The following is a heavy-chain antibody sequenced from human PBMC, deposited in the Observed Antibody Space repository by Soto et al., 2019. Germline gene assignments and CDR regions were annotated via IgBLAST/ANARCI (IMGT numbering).Heavy chain of an antibody. CDR1: GGTFSSYA. CDR2: IIAILGKA. J-gene: IGHJ3*01. CDR3: ARERGGAIIVGVTGTFDV. Sequence: QVQLVQSGAEVKKPGSSVKVSCKASGGTFSSYAISWVRQAPGQGLEWMGGIIAILGKANYAEKFQGRVTITAAESTSTAYMELSSLRSEDTAVYYCARERGGAIIVGVTGTFDVCGQGTLITVSS. D-gene: IGHD3-22*01. V-gene: IGHV1-69*01.